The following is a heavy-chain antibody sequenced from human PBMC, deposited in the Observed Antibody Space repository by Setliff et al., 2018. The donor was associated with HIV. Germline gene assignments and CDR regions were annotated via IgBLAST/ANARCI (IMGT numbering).Heavy chain of an antibody. J-gene: IGHJ4*02. Sequence: PSETLSLTCTVSGDSISSSSYYWGWIRQPPGKGLEWIGSMFYSGSTYYNPSLKSRVTISVDTSKNQFSLKLSSVTAADTAVYYCAREGQIAARALDYWGQGTLVTVSS. D-gene: IGHD6-6*01. CDR2: MFYSGST. CDR1: GDSISSSSYY. CDR3: AREGQIAARALDY. V-gene: IGHV4-39*07.